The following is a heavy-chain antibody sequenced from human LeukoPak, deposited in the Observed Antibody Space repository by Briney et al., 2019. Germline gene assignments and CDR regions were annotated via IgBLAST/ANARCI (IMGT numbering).Heavy chain of an antibody. Sequence: SETLSLTCAVYGASFTNFYCNWIRQPPGKGLEWIGEINHSGSTNYNPSLKSPVTISVDTSKNQFSLNLSSVTAADTAVYYCAGRVGATIWTGMEFWGQGILVTVSS. J-gene: IGHJ4*02. CDR2: INHSGST. V-gene: IGHV4-34*01. CDR3: AGRVGATIWTGMEF. CDR1: GASFTNFY. D-gene: IGHD1-26*01.